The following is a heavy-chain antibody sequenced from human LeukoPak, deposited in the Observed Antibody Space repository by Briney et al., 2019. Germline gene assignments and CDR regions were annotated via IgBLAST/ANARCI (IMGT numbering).Heavy chain of an antibody. J-gene: IGHJ4*02. D-gene: IGHD3-9*01. Sequence: PGGSLRLSCAASGFTFSNHWMSGVRQAPGKGLEWVANIKKDGSEKYYVDSMKGRFTISRDNSKNTLYLQMNSLRAEDTAVYYCAKVTGIRYFDWLSHKGRYFDYWGQGTLVTVSS. CDR2: IKKDGSEK. V-gene: IGHV3-7*03. CDR1: GFTFSNHW. CDR3: AKVTGIRYFDWLSHKGRYFDY.